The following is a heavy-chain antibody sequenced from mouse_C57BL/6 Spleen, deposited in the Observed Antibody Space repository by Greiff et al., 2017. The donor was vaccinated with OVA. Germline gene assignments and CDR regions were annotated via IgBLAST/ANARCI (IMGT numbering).Heavy chain of an antibody. D-gene: IGHD3-3*01. Sequence: QVQLKQPGAELVRPGSSVKLSCKASGYTFTSYWMDWVKQRPGQGLEWIGNIYPSDSETHYNQKFKDKATLTVDKSSSTAYMQLSSLTSEDSAVYYCARGTTGGFAYWGQGTLVTVSA. J-gene: IGHJ3*01. CDR2: IYPSDSET. CDR3: ARGTTGGFAY. V-gene: IGHV1-61*01. CDR1: GYTFTSYW.